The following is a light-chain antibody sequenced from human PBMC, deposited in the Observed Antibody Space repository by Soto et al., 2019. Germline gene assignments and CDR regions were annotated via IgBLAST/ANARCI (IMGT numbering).Light chain of an antibody. Sequence: AIRMTHSSSSFSASTGDRVTIPCRASQGISSYLAWYQQKPGKAPKLLIYAASTLQSGVPSRFSGSGSGTDFTLTISCLQSEDFATYYCQQYYSYPLAFGQGTKVDIK. V-gene: IGKV1-8*01. J-gene: IGKJ1*01. CDR2: AAS. CDR1: QGISSY. CDR3: QQYYSYPLA.